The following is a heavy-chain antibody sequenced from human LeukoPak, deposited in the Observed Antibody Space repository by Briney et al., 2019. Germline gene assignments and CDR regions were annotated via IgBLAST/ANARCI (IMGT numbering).Heavy chain of an antibody. J-gene: IGHJ3*02. CDR1: GGSFSGYY. CDR3: ARGGRDLRGAFDI. Sequence: SETLSLTCAVYGGSFSGYYWSWIRQPPGKGLEWIGEINHSGSTNYNPSLKSRVTISVDTSKNQFSLKLSSVTAAATAVYYCARGGRDLRGAFDIWGQGTMVTVSS. V-gene: IGHV4-34*01. D-gene: IGHD5-24*01. CDR2: INHSGST.